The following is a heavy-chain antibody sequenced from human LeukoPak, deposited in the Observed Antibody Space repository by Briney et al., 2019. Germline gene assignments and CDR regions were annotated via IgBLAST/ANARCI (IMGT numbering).Heavy chain of an antibody. Sequence: PSETLSLTCNVSGGSIRGYYWSWIRQPPGKGLEWIGYIYSSGSTNYNPSLKSRVTMSVDTSKNQFSLKVSSVTAADTAVYFYYMDVWGKGTTVTISS. J-gene: IGHJ6*03. CDR3: YMDV. V-gene: IGHV4-59*01. CDR2: IYSSGST. CDR1: GGSIRGYY.